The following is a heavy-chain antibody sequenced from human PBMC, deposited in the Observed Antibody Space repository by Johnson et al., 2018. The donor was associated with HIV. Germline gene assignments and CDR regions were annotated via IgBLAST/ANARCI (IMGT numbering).Heavy chain of an antibody. D-gene: IGHD5-24*01. Sequence: VQLVESGGGVVQPGGSLRLSCAASEFTFSTYGMHWVRQAPGKGLEWVSGISWNSGSIGYADSVKGRFSISRDNAKNSLYLQMNSLRAEDTAVYYCARDEPYNLNAFDIWGQGTMVTVSS. CDR1: EFTFSTYG. CDR3: ARDEPYNLNAFDI. J-gene: IGHJ3*02. V-gene: IGHV3-9*01. CDR2: ISWNSGSI.